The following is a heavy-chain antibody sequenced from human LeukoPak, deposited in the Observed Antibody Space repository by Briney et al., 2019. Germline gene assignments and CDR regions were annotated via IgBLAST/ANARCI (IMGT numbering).Heavy chain of an antibody. V-gene: IGHV3-23*01. Sequence: PGGSLRLSCAASGFTFSSYAMTWVRQAPGKGLEWVSSISGSGGSTYYADSVKGRFTISRDNSKNTLYLQMNSLRAEDTAVYYCARDQNHCGDLGFDCWGQGTLVTVSS. CDR3: ARDQNHCGDLGFDC. J-gene: IGHJ4*02. D-gene: IGHD4-17*01. CDR2: ISGSGGST. CDR1: GFTFSSYA.